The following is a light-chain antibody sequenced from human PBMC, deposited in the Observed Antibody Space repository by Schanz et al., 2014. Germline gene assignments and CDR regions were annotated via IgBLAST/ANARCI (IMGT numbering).Light chain of an antibody. V-gene: IGKV3D-20*01. Sequence: EIVLTQSPGTLSLSPGERATLSCRASQTVNVNSLAWYQQKPGLAPRLLIFDTSTRATGIPDRFSGSGSGTDFTLTISSLEPEDFAVYYCQQYVSSPPKYTFGQGTKLEIK. CDR1: QTVNVNS. J-gene: IGKJ2*01. CDR3: QQYVSSPPKYT. CDR2: DTS.